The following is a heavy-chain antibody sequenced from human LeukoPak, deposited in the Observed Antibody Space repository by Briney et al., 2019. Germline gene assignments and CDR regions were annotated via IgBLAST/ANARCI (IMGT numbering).Heavy chain of an antibody. CDR2: INHSGST. D-gene: IGHD2-2*01. Sequence: SETLSLTCAVYGGPFSGYYWSWIRQPPGKGLEWIGEINHSGSTNYNPSLKSRVTISVDTSKNQFSLKLSSVTAADTAVYYCAREYCSSTSCLYDYWGQGTLVTVSS. CDR3: AREYCSSTSCLYDY. J-gene: IGHJ4*02. CDR1: GGPFSGYY. V-gene: IGHV4-34*01.